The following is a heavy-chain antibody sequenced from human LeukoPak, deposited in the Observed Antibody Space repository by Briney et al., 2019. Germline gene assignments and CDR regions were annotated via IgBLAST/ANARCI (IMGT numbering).Heavy chain of an antibody. CDR2: INHSGST. J-gene: IGHJ3*02. Sequence: PSETLSLTCAVYGGSFSGYYWSWIRQPPGKGLEWIGEINHSGSTNYNPSLKSRVTISVDTSKNQFSLKLSSVTAADTAVYYCATYTNSYSSDIWGQGTMVTVSS. CDR1: GGSFSGYY. V-gene: IGHV4-34*01. CDR3: ATYTNSYSSDI. D-gene: IGHD6-13*01.